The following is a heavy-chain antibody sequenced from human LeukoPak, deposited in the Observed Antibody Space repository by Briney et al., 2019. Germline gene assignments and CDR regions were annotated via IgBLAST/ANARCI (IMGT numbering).Heavy chain of an antibody. CDR2: ISYDGSNK. D-gene: IGHD2-15*01. V-gene: IGHV3-30*18. Sequence: GGSLRLSCAASGFTFSNYGMHWVRQAPGKGLEWVAVISYDGSNKYYADSVKGRFTISRDNSKNTLYLQMNSLRAEDTAVYYCAKDGRYCSGGSCYWVRRGYYFDYWGQGTLVTVSS. CDR3: AKDGRYCSGGSCYWVRRGYYFDY. CDR1: GFTFSNYG. J-gene: IGHJ4*02.